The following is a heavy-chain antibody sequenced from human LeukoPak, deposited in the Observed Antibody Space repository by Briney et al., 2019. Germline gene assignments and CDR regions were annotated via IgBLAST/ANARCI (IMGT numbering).Heavy chain of an antibody. V-gene: IGHV1-18*01. Sequence: ASVKVSCKASGYTFTSYGISWVRQAPGQGLEWMGWISAYNGNTNYAQKLQGRVTMTTDTSTSTAYMELRSLRSDDTAVYYCARADYDFWSGPPNWFDPRGQGTLVTVSS. CDR1: GYTFTSYG. CDR3: ARADYDFWSGPPNWFDP. CDR2: ISAYNGNT. J-gene: IGHJ5*02. D-gene: IGHD3-3*01.